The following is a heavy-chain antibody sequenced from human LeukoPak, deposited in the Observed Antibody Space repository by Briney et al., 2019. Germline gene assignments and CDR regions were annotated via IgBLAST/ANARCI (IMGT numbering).Heavy chain of an antibody. CDR1: GFTFSNHW. V-gene: IGHV3-7*04. CDR2: LKEDGREK. D-gene: IGHD5-12*01. CDR3: ARYRGLGGGYYFDY. J-gene: IGHJ4*02. Sequence: GGSLRLSCAVSGFTFSNHWMGWVRQAPGKGLEWGATLKEDGREKYYVDSVKGRFTISRDNAKNSLHLQMNSLRAGDTAVYYCARYRGLGGGYYFDYWGQGTLVTVSS.